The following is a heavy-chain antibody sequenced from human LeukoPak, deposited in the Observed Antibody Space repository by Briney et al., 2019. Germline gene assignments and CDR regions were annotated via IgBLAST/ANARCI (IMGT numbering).Heavy chain of an antibody. D-gene: IGHD3-3*01. CDR2: INHSGST. J-gene: IGHJ4*02. CDR1: GGSFSGYY. CDR3: ARDDFWSGYPL. V-gene: IGHV4-34*01. Sequence: SETLSLTCAVYGGSFSGYYWSWIRQPPGKGLEWIGEINHSGSTNYNPSLKSRVTISVDTSKNQFSLKLSSVTAADTAVYCCARDDFWSGYPLWGQGTLVTVSS.